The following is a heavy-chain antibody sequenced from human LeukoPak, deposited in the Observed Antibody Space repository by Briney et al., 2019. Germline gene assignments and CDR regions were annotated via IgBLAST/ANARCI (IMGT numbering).Heavy chain of an antibody. J-gene: IGHJ4*02. CDR3: AKDFSVYYYDSRVLDY. CDR1: GFTFSSYG. Sequence: GGSLRLSCAASGFTFSSYGMHWVRQAPGKGLDWVAFIHHDGSNKYYADSVRGRFTISRDNSKNTLYLQMNRLRAEDTAVYYCAKDFSVYYYDSRVLDYWGQGTLVTVSS. V-gene: IGHV3-30*02. CDR2: IHHDGSNK. D-gene: IGHD3-22*01.